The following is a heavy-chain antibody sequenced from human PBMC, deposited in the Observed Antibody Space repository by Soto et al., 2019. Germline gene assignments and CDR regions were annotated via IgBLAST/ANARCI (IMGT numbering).Heavy chain of an antibody. J-gene: IGHJ1*01. CDR3: ARDLDGLHDDTSGPFPRPG. Sequence: SETLSLTCTVSGGSTSSDDYYWSWIRQAPGRGLEWIGYIHSSGSIYYNPSLKSRATMSIDTAGNQFSLKVSSVTVADTAVYYCARDLDGLHDDTSGPFPRPGWGQGTLVTVSS. V-gene: IGHV4-30-4*01. D-gene: IGHD3-22*01. CDR1: GGSTSSDDYY. CDR2: IHSSGSI.